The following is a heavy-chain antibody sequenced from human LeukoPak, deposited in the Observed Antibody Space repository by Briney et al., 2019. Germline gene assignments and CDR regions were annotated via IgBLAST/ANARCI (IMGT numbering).Heavy chain of an antibody. CDR1: VLTFSSYW. D-gene: IGHD3-22*01. CDR3: ARDSLYYYDSSGYRLGAFDI. Sequence: PGGSLTLSCSVWVLTFSSYWMHWVRQAPGKGLVWVSRINSDGSSTSYADSVKGRFTISRDNAKNTLYLQMNSLRAEDTAVYYCARDSLYYYDSSGYRLGAFDIWGQGTMVTVSS. V-gene: IGHV3-74*01. J-gene: IGHJ3*02. CDR2: INSDGSST.